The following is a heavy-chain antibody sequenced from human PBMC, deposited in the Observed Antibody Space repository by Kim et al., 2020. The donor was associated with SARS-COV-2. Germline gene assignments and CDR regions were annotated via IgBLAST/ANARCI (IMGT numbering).Heavy chain of an antibody. Sequence: GESLKISCKGSGYSFTNYWIGWVRQMPGKGLEWMGIIYPGDSDTRYSPSFQGQVSISADKSISTAYLQWSSLKASDTAMYYCARKTYYYDSSGYYYQFDYWGQGTLVTVSS. CDR1: GYSFTNYW. V-gene: IGHV5-51*01. CDR2: IYPGDSDT. J-gene: IGHJ4*02. CDR3: ARKTYYYDSSGYYYQFDY. D-gene: IGHD3-22*01.